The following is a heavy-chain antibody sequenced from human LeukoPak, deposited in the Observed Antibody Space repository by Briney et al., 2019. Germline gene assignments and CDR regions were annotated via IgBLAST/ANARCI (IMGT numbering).Heavy chain of an antibody. J-gene: IGHJ5*02. V-gene: IGHV1-69*06. CDR1: GGTFSSYA. D-gene: IGHD2-2*01. Sequence: SVKVSCKASGGTFSSYAISWVRQAPGQGLEWMGGIIPIFGTANYAQKFQGRVTITADKSTSTAYMELSSLRSEDTAVYYCARDPDIVVGRDWSDPWGQGTLVTVSS. CDR3: ARDPDIVVGRDWSDP. CDR2: IIPIFGTA.